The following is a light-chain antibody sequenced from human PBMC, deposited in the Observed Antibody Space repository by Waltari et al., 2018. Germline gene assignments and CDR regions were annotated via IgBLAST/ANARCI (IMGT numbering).Light chain of an antibody. J-gene: IGKJ3*01. CDR3: MQALQTPFT. Sequence: DIVMTQSPLSLPVTPGEPASISCRSSQSLLHSNGYNYLDWYLQKPGQSPQLLIYLGSNRASGVPGRFSGSGSGTDYTLKISGVEAEDVGVYYCMQALQTPFTFGPGTKVDIK. CDR2: LGS. CDR1: QSLLHSNGYNY. V-gene: IGKV2-28*01.